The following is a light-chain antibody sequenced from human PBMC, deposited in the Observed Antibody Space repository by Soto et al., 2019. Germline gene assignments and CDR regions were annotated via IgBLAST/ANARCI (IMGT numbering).Light chain of an antibody. J-gene: IGLJ3*02. V-gene: IGLV1-40*01. CDR1: SSNIGACYD. CDR3: QSYDSSLSGSV. CDR2: GNS. Sequence: QAVATQPPSVSGAPGQRVTISCTGSSSNIGACYDVHWYQQLPGTAPKLLIYGNSNRPSGVPDRFSGSKSGTSASLAITGLQAEDEADYYCQSYDSSLSGSVFGGGTKVTVL.